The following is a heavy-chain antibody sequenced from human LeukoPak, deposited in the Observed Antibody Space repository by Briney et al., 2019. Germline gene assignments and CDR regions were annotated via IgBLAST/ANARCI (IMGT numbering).Heavy chain of an antibody. D-gene: IGHD4-23*01. J-gene: IGHJ4*02. CDR1: GFTFSSYG. CDR2: IRYDGSNK. V-gene: IGHV3-30*02. Sequence: HPRGPLRLSCAASGFTFSSYGMHWVRQAPGKGLEWVAFIRYDGSNKYYADSVKGRFTISRDNSKNTLYLQMNSLRAEDTAVYYCANLYGGLYYFDYWGQGTLVTVSS. CDR3: ANLYGGLYYFDY.